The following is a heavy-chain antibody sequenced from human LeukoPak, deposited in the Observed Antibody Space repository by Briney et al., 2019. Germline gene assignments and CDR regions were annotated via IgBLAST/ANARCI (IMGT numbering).Heavy chain of an antibody. Sequence: GGSLRLSCVASGFTFSSFAMNWVRQAPGKGLEWVSGINVSGGSTFYADSVRGRFTISRDNSKNTLYLQMNSLRAEDTAVYYCAKDQYCTSTSCYVGYWGQGTLVTVPS. CDR1: GFTFSSFA. CDR2: INVSGGST. CDR3: AKDQYCTSTSCYVGY. J-gene: IGHJ4*02. D-gene: IGHD2-2*01. V-gene: IGHV3-23*01.